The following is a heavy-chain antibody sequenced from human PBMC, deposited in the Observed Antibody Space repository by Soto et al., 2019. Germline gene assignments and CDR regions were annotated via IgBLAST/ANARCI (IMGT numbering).Heavy chain of an antibody. Sequence: QPGGSLRLSCAASGFTFSSYAMHWVRQAPGKGLEWVAVISYDGSNKYYADSVKGRFTISRDNSKNTLYLQMNSLRAEDTAVYYCARERVKVVRGVKNSAWFDPWGQGTLVTVSS. CDR1: GFTFSSYA. CDR2: ISYDGSNK. CDR3: ARERVKVVRGVKNSAWFDP. D-gene: IGHD3-10*01. V-gene: IGHV3-30-3*01. J-gene: IGHJ5*02.